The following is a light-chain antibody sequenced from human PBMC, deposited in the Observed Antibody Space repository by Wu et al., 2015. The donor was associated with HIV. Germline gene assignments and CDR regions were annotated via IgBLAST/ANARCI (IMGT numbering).Light chain of an antibody. V-gene: IGKV1-13*02. CDR3: QQFNTYPM. Sequence: AIQLTQSPSSLSASVGDRVTITCRASQGIGSALAWYQRKPGKAPNLLIYDASSLETGVPSRFSGSGSGTDFTLTIDNLQPEDFATYYCQQFNTYPMFGPGTKVDIK. CDR2: DAS. CDR1: QGIGSA. J-gene: IGKJ3*01.